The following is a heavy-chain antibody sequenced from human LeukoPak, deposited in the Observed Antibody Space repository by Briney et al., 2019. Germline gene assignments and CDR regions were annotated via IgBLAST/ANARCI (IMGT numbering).Heavy chain of an antibody. J-gene: IGHJ4*02. CDR1: GGSISSFY. CDR2: ISYSGSS. CDR3: ARGVIAVAGESFDY. V-gene: IGHV4-59*01. D-gene: IGHD6-19*01. Sequence: SETLSLTCTVSGGSISSFYWSWIRQPPGKRLAWIGYISYSGSSKYNPSLESRVTISVDTSKNQFSLKLSSVTAADTAVYFCARGVIAVAGESFDYWGQGTLVTVSS.